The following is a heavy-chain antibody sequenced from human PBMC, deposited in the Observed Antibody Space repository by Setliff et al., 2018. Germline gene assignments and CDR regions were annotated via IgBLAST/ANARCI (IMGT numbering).Heavy chain of an antibody. D-gene: IGHD5-12*01. CDR1: GYSISSGYY. CDR2: MYHSGSV. V-gene: IGHV4-38-2*02. CDR3: ARVDWGYSSNWFDP. J-gene: IGHJ5*02. Sequence: SETLFLTCTVSGYSISSGYYWGWIRQPPGKGLEWIGNMYHSGSVYYNPSLKSRVTISVDTSKNQFSLKVTSVTAADTAVYYCARVDWGYSSNWFDPWGQGTLVTVSS.